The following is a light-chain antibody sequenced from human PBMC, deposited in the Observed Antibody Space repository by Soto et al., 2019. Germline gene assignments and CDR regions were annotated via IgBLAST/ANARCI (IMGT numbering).Light chain of an antibody. CDR3: QQSYSTPLYT. CDR1: QSISSY. Sequence: DIQMTQSPSSLSASVGDRVTITCRASQSISSYLNWYQQKPGQAPKLLIYAASSLQSGLPSRFSGSGSGTDFTLTISSLQPEDFATYYCQQSYSTPLYTFGQGTKLEIK. J-gene: IGKJ2*01. CDR2: AAS. V-gene: IGKV1-39*01.